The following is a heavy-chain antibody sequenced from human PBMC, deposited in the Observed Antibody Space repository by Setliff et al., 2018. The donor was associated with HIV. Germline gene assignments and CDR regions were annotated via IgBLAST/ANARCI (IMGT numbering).Heavy chain of an antibody. CDR2: TNHSGST. V-gene: IGHV4-34*01. CDR1: GGSFSGYY. J-gene: IGHJ4*02. CDR3: AVSRGYSYGFGY. Sequence: SETLSLTCAVYGGSFSGYYWSWIRQPPGKGLEWIGETNHSGSTNYNPSLKSRVTISVDTSKNQFSLKLSSVTAADTAVYYCAVSRGYSYGFGYWGQGTLVTVSS. D-gene: IGHD5-18*01.